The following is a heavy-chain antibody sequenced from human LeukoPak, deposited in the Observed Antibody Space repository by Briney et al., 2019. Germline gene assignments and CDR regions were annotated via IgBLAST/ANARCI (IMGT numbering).Heavy chain of an antibody. D-gene: IGHD3-16*01. V-gene: IGHV3-30*18. CDR1: GFTFSSYG. CDR2: ISYDGRNK. Sequence: GGSLRLSCAASGFTFSSYGMLWVRQAPGKGLEWVAVISYDGRNKYYADSVKGRFTISGDNSKNTLYLQMNSLRADDMSVYYCAKDRDGGAAFEPWGQGTLVTVCS. CDR3: AKDRDGGAAFEP. J-gene: IGHJ5*02.